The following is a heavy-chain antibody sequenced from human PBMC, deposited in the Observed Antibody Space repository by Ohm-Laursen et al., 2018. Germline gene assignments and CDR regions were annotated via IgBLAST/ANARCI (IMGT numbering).Heavy chain of an antibody. CDR1: GFTFSSYW. V-gene: IGHV3-7*01. J-gene: IGHJ3*02. CDR3: FSGPSWEI. Sequence: SLRLSCTASGFTFSSYWMTWVRQAPGKELEWVANIKEDGSQKNYVDSVKGRFTISRDNAKNSLYLQMNSLRAEDTAVYYCFSGPSWEIWGQGTVVTVSS. CDR2: IKEDGSQK. D-gene: IGHD1-26*01.